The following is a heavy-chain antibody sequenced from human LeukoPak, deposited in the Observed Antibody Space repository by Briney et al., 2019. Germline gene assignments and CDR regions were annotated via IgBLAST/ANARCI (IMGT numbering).Heavy chain of an antibody. CDR2: VSSSSSYT. CDR3: AAGTAADY. J-gene: IGHJ4*02. CDR1: GIPFSDFY. Sequence: GGPLRLSCVVSGIPFSDFYMNWIRQAPGKGLEWISYVSSSSSYTDYAESVKGRFTISRDNAKSALYLEMSDLRVEDTAVYYCAAGTAADYWGQGTLVIVSS. V-gene: IGHV3-11*03. D-gene: IGHD6-13*01.